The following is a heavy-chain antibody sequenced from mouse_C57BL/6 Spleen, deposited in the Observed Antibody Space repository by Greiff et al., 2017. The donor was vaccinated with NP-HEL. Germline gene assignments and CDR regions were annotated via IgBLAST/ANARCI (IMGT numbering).Heavy chain of an antibody. Sequence: QVQLQQPGAELVRPGSSVKLSCKASGYTFTSYWMHWVKPRPIQGLEWIGNIDPSDSETHYNQKFKDKATLTVDKSSSTAYMQLSSLTSEDSAVYYCARSDYSFDYFDYRGQGTTLTVSS. V-gene: IGHV1-52*01. CDR2: IDPSDSET. CDR1: GYTFTSYW. D-gene: IGHD2-12*01. J-gene: IGHJ2*01. CDR3: ARSDYSFDYFDY.